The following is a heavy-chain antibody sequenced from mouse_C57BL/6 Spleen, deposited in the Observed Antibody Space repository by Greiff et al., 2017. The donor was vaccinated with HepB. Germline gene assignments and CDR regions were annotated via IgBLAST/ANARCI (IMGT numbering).Heavy chain of an antibody. J-gene: IGHJ2*01. D-gene: IGHD1-1*01. Sequence: QVHVKQPGAELVKPGASVKLSCKASGYTFTSYWMHWVKQRPGQGLEWIGMIHPNSGSTNYNEKFKSKATLTVDKSSSTAYMQLSSLTSEDSAVYYCARSPDYYGSSRYYFDYWGQGTTLTVSS. CDR3: ARSPDYYGSSRYYFDY. CDR1: GYTFTSYW. V-gene: IGHV1-64*01. CDR2: IHPNSGST.